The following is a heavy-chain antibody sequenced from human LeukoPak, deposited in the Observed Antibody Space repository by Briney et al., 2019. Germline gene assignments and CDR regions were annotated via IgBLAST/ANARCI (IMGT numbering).Heavy chain of an antibody. V-gene: IGHV4-59*08. CDR3: ARVVGGKDIVVVPAAQSAYYYYMDV. D-gene: IGHD2-2*01. Sequence: SETLSLTCTVSGGSISSYYWSWIRQPPGKGLEWIGYIYYSGSTYYNPSLKSRVTISVDTSKNQFSLKLSSVTAAGTAVYYCARVVGGKDIVVVPAAQSAYYYYMDVWGKGTTVTVSS. CDR1: GGSISSYY. CDR2: IYYSGST. J-gene: IGHJ6*03.